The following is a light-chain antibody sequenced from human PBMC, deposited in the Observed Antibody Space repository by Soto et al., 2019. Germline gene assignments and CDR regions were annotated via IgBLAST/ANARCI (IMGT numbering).Light chain of an antibody. CDR2: GAS. J-gene: IGKJ3*01. Sequence: EIVMTQYPDTLSVSPGERATLSCRASQNINDKFAWFQQKPGQVPRLLIIGASTTATGVPARFSGSGSGTELTLTISGLQSEDCAVYYCQHDNDWPPFTCGPGTRVDVK. CDR1: QNINDK. V-gene: IGKV3-15*01. CDR3: QHDNDWPPFT.